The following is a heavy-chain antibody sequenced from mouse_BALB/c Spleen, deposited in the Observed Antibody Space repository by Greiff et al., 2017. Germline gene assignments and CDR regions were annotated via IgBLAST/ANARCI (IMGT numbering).Heavy chain of an antibody. J-gene: IGHJ3*01. CDR1: GFNIKDYY. V-gene: IGHV14-4*02. CDR2: IDPENGDT. Sequence: VHVKQSGAELVRSGASVKLSCTASGFNIKDYYMHWVKQRPEQGLEWIGWIDPENGDTEYAPKFQGKATMTADTSSNTAYLQLSSLTSEDTAVYYCSYGSSYGFAYWGQGTLVTVSA. CDR3: SYGSSYGFAY. D-gene: IGHD1-1*01.